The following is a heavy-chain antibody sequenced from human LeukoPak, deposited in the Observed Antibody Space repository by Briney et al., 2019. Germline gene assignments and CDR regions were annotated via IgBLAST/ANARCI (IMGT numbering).Heavy chain of an antibody. J-gene: IGHJ4*02. Sequence: GGSLRLSCAASGFTFSSYAMHWIRQAPGKGLELVAVISYDGSNKYYADSVKGRFTISRDNSKNTLYLQMNSLRAEDTAVYYCARDRYQLLPFDYWGQGTLVTVSS. V-gene: IGHV3-30-3*01. CDR1: GFTFSSYA. D-gene: IGHD2-2*01. CDR3: ARDRYQLLPFDY. CDR2: ISYDGSNK.